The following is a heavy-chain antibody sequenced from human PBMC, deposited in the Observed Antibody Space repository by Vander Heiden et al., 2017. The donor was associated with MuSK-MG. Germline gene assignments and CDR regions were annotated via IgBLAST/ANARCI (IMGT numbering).Heavy chain of an antibody. CDR2: TYYRSKWYN. CDR3: ARGIAAAGTSPRGEESLDY. V-gene: IGHV6-1*01. Sequence: QVQLQQSGPGLVKPSQTLSLTCAISGDSVSSNSAAWNWIRQSPSRGLEWLGRTYYRSKWYNDYAVSVKSRITINPDTSKNQFSLQLNSVTPEDTAVYYCARGIAAAGTSPRGEESLDYWGQGTLVTVSS. CDR1: GDSVSSNSAA. J-gene: IGHJ4*02. D-gene: IGHD6-13*01.